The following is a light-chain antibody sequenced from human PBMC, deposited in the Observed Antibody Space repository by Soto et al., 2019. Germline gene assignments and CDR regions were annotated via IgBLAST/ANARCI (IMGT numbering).Light chain of an antibody. CDR3: QSYDSSNAV. CDR2: EDN. CDR1: SGSIASNY. J-gene: IGLJ2*01. Sequence: LTQPHSVSESPGKTVTISCTGSSGSIASNYVQWYQQRPGSAPTTVIYEDNQRPSGVPDRFSGSIDSSSNSASLTISGLQTEDEADYYCQSYDSSNAVFGGGTKVTVL. V-gene: IGLV6-57*02.